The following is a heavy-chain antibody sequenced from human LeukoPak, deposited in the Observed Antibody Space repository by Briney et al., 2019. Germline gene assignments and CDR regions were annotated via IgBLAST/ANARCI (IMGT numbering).Heavy chain of an antibody. D-gene: IGHD3-22*01. CDR1: GGSISSSNW. CDR3: ARDSYDSSGYYYGLDY. V-gene: IGHV4-4*02. J-gene: IGHJ4*02. Sequence: PSETLSLTCAVSGGSISSSNWWSWVRQPPGKGLEWIGEIYHSGSTNYNPSLKSRVTISVDKSKNQFSLKLSSVTAADTAVYYCARDSYDSSGYYYGLDYWGQGTLVTVSS. CDR2: IYHSGST.